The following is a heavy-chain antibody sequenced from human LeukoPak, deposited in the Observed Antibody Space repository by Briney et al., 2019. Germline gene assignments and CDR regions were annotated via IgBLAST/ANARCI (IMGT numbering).Heavy chain of an antibody. J-gene: IGHJ4*02. CDR3: AHSRLGYSSSWSSPEYYFDY. D-gene: IGHD6-13*01. Sequence: ESGPTLVKPTQTLTLTCTFSGFSLSTSGVGVGWIRQPPGKALEWLALIYCNDDKRYSPSLKSRLTITKDTSKNQVVLTMTNMDPVDTATYYCAHSRLGYSSSWSSPEYYFDYWGQGTLVTVSS. V-gene: IGHV2-5*01. CDR2: IYCNDDK. CDR1: GFSLSTSGVG.